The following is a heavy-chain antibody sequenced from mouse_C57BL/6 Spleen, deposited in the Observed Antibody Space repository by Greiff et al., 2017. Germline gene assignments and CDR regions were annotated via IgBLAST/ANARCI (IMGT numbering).Heavy chain of an antibody. CDR3: TRQVTDFDY. Sequence: QVQLQQPGTELVKPGASVKLSCKASGYTFTSYWMPWVKQRPGPGLEWIGNITPSNGGPNYNEKFKSKATLTVDKSSHTTSMQLSSLASEDSAVYYCTRQVTDFDYWGQGTTLTVSS. V-gene: IGHV1-53*01. J-gene: IGHJ2*01. D-gene: IGHD2-1*01. CDR1: GYTFTSYW. CDR2: ITPSNGGP.